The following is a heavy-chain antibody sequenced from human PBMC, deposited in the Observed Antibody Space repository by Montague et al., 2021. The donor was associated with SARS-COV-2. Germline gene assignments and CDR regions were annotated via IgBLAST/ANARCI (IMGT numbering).Heavy chain of an antibody. V-gene: IGHV4-39*01. CDR3: ARHRVGYCSGTSCYDG. J-gene: IGHJ4*02. Sequence: SETLSLTCTVSGDSISTSSYYWGWIRQPPGKGLEWIGSIYYSGSTFYNPSLKSRVTMSVDTSKNQFSLKLSSVTAADTAVYYCARHRVGYCSGTSCYDGWGQGTLVTVSS. CDR2: IYYSGST. CDR1: GDSISTSSYY. D-gene: IGHD2-2*01.